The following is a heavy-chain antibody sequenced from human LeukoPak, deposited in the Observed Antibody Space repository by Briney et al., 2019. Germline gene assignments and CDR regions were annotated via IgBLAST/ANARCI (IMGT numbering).Heavy chain of an antibody. D-gene: IGHD3-16*01. V-gene: IGHV1-46*01. CDR2: INPSGGST. J-gene: IGHJ4*02. CDR3: ARDIYDYVWGSPDDY. CDR1: GYTFTSYY. Sequence: ASVKVSCKASGYTFTSYYMHWVRQAPGQGLEWMGIINPSGGSTSYAQKFQGRVTMTRDTSTSTVYMELSSLRSEGTAVYYCARDIYDYVWGSPDDYWGQGTLVTVSS.